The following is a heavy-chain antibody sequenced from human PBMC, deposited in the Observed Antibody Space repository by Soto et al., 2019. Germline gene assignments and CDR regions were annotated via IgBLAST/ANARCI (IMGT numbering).Heavy chain of an antibody. CDR3: ARDRIPTGMDV. J-gene: IGHJ6*02. Sequence: GSLRLSCAASGVTVSSNYMNWVRQAPGKGLEWVSSISSRSTYIYYADSVKGRFTISRDNAKNSLYLQMNSLRAEDTAVYYCARDRIPTGMDVWGQGTTVTVSS. V-gene: IGHV3-21*01. CDR2: ISSRSTYI. CDR1: GVTVSSNY.